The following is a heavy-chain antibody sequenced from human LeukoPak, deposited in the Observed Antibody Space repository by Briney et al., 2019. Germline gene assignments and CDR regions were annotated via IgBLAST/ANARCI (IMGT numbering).Heavy chain of an antibody. CDR1: GFTFSSYE. J-gene: IGHJ6*04. V-gene: IGHV3-48*03. CDR3: AREGQQLATWYYGMDV. CDR2: ISSSGSTI. D-gene: IGHD6-13*01. Sequence: GGSLRLSCAASGFTFSSYEMNWVRQAPGKGLEWVSYISSSGSTIYYADSVKGRFTISRDNAKNSLYLQMNSLRAEDTAVYYCAREGQQLATWYYGMDVWVKGTTVTVSS.